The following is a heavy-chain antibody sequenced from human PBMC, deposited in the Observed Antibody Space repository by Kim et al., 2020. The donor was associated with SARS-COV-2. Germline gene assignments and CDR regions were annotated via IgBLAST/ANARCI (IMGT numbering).Heavy chain of an antibody. Sequence: ADAVKGRFTISRDNSKNTLYLQMNSLRAEDTAVYYCAKEPWSGSSHFDYWGQGTLVTVSS. CDR3: AKEPWSGSSHFDY. J-gene: IGHJ4*02. D-gene: IGHD1-26*01. V-gene: IGHV3-30*02.